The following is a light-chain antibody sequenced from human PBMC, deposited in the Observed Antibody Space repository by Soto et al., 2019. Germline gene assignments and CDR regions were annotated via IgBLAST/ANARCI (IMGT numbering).Light chain of an antibody. V-gene: IGKV3-20*01. CDR2: GAS. CDR3: QQYGGSFRV. CDR1: QSVSSSY. Sequence: EIVLTQSPGTLSLSPGERATLSCRASQSVSSSYLAWYQQKPCQAPRPRIYGASSRATGIPDRFSGSGSGTDFTLTISRLEPEDFAVYYCQQYGGSFRVFGPGTKVDIK. J-gene: IGKJ3*01.